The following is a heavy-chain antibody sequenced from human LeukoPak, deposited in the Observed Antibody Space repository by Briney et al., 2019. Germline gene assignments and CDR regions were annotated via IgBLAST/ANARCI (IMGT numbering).Heavy chain of an antibody. CDR2: MNPNSGNT. V-gene: IGHV1-8*03. CDR3: ARIIAARRGGYYYYYYMDV. J-gene: IGHJ6*03. Sequence: ASVKVSCKASGYIFTSYDINWVRQATGQGLEWMGWMNPNSGNTGYAQKFQGRVTITRNTSISTAYMELSSLRSEDTAVYYCARIIAARRGGYYYYYYMDVWGKGTTVTVSS. D-gene: IGHD6-6*01. CDR1: GYIFTSYD.